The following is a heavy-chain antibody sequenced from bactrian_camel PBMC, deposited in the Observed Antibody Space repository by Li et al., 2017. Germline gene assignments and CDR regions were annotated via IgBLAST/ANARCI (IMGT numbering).Heavy chain of an antibody. Sequence: QVQLVESGGGSVQVGGSLRLSCAASEYITGTCSMAWYRQGPGKEREGVAAQATGYTGDAYTNYVDSVKGRFTISQDSAKNTVYLQMNSLKPEDTATYFCAAGTKSYVGSWCGRQDHEYDYWGQGTQVTVS. V-gene: IGHV3S53*01. CDR2: YTGDAYT. CDR3: AAGTKSYVGSWCGRQDHEYDY. J-gene: IGHJ4*01. D-gene: IGHD3*01. CDR1: EYITGTCS.